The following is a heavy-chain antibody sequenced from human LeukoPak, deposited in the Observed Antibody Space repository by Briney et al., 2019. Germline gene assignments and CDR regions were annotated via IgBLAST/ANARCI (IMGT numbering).Heavy chain of an antibody. CDR3: ARGDIVVVPAASVAATVFDY. V-gene: IGHV3-7*01. J-gene: IGHJ4*02. D-gene: IGHD2-2*01. CDR1: GFIFRDHS. Sequence: GGTLRLHRAASGFIFRDHSMNSPPPTPGTGNVCLANLKQDGNEKYYVDSVKGSFPISRDNAKNSLYLKMNSLRAEDSAVYYGARGDIVVVPAASVAATVFDYWGQGTLVTVSS. CDR2: LKQDGNEK.